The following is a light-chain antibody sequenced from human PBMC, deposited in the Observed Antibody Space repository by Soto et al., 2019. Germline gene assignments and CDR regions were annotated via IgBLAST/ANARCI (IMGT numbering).Light chain of an antibody. CDR2: ENN. CDR1: SSNIGNNY. J-gene: IGLJ2*01. CDR3: GTWDSSLSAGGV. Sequence: QSVLTQPPSVSAAPGQKVTISCSGSSSNIGNNYVSWYQQLPGTAPKLLIYENNKRPSGIPDRFSGSKSGTSDTLGITGLQTGDEADYYCGTWDSSLSAGGVFGGGTKVTVL. V-gene: IGLV1-51*02.